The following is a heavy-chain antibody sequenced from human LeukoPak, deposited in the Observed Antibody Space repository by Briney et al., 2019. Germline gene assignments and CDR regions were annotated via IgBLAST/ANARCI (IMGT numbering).Heavy chain of an antibody. Sequence: GGSLRLSCAASGFTFTSYTMNWVRQAPGKGLEWVSSINPTSGYIYYSDSVKGRFTISRDNAKKSFYLQMNSLRAEDTAVYYCARFVEAHTYYFDYWGQGTLVAVSS. CDR1: GFTFTSYT. CDR3: ARFVEAHTYYFDY. D-gene: IGHD3-10*01. CDR2: INPTSGYI. V-gene: IGHV3-21*01. J-gene: IGHJ4*02.